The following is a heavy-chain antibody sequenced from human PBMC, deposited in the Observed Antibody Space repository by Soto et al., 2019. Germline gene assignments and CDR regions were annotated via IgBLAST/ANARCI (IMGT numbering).Heavy chain of an antibody. CDR2: ISYDGSNK. J-gene: IGHJ4*02. Sequence: QVQLVESGGGVVQPGRSLRLSCAASGFTFSSYRMHWVRQAPGKGLEWVAVISYDGSNKYYADSVKGRFTISRDNSKNTLYLQMNSLRAEDTAVYYCAKLSDSSGLFDYWGQGTLVTVSS. CDR3: AKLSDSSGLFDY. V-gene: IGHV3-30*18. CDR1: GFTFSSYR. D-gene: IGHD3-22*01.